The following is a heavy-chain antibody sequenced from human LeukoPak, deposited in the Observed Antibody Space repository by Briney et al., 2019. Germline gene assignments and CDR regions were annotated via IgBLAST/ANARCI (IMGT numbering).Heavy chain of an antibody. CDR3: ARSSYYYDSSGYGYYFDY. CDR1: GYTFTGYY. Sequence: ASVKVSCKASGYTFTGYYMHWVRQAPGQGLEWMGWINPNSGGANYAQKFQGRVTMTRDTSISTAYMELSRLRSDDTAVYYCARSSYYYDSSGYGYYFDYWGQGTLVTVSS. D-gene: IGHD3-22*01. CDR2: INPNSGGA. J-gene: IGHJ4*02. V-gene: IGHV1-2*02.